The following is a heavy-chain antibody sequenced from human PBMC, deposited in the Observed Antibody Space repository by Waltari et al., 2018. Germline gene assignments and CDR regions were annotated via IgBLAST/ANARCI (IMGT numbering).Heavy chain of an antibody. D-gene: IGHD3-10*01. V-gene: IGHV4-34*01. CDR2: INHSGST. CDR3: ARDHVVRWFRERRTNWFDP. Sequence: QVQLQQWGAGRLKPSETLSLTCAGYGGSFSGYYWSWIGQRPGKGLEWIGEINHSGSTNYNPSLKDRVTISVDTSKNQFSLKPSSVTAAGLAVYYCARDHVVRWFRERRTNWFDPWGQGTLVTVSS. CDR1: GGSFSGYY. J-gene: IGHJ5*02.